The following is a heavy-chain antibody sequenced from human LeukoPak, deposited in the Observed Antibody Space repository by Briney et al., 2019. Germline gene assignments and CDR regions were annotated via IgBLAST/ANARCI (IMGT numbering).Heavy chain of an antibody. CDR1: GFTFSSYW. CDR3: TRDLMDYDVSTGLHHYYMDV. CDR2: INKDGSIT. Sequence: GGSLRLSCAASGFTFSSYWMHWVRQVPGKGLVWVSRINKDGSITSYAGSVKGRFTISRDNAKNTLYLQMNTLRVEDTAVYYCTRDLMDYDVSTGLHHYYMDVWGQGTTVTVSS. J-gene: IGHJ6*02. D-gene: IGHD3-9*01. V-gene: IGHV3-74*01.